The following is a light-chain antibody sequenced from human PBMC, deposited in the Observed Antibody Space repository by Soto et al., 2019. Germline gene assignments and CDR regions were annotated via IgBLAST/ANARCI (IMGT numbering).Light chain of an antibody. CDR2: DVS. Sequence: QSALTQPASVSASPGQSITISCTGTSSDVDAYNYVSWYQHHPGKAPKLMIHDVSNRPSGISNRFSGSKSGNTASLTISGLQADDEADYYCSSYTGGRTPYVFVTGTKVTVL. CDR1: SSDVDAYNY. CDR3: SSYTGGRTPYV. J-gene: IGLJ1*01. V-gene: IGLV2-14*03.